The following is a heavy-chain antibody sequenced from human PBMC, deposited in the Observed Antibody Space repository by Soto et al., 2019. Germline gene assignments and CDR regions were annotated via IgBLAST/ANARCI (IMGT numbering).Heavy chain of an antibody. CDR2: IYYSGST. CDR3: ARGLGNSYYYYYGMDV. Sequence: SETLSLTCTVSGGSISSYYWSWIRQPPGKGLEWIGYIYYSGSTNYNPSLKSRVTISVDTSKNQFSLKLSSVTAADTALYYCARGLGNSYYYYYGMDVWGQGTTVTVSS. CDR1: GGSISSYY. V-gene: IGHV4-59*01. J-gene: IGHJ6*02. D-gene: IGHD1-26*01.